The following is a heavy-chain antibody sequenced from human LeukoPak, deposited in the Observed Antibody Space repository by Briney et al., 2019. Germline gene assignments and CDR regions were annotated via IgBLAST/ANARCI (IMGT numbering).Heavy chain of an antibody. CDR1: GFTFSSYE. D-gene: IGHD5-24*01. V-gene: IGHV3-48*03. CDR2: ISSSGSTT. J-gene: IGHJ4*02. Sequence: GGSLRLSCAASGFTFSSYEMNWVRQAPGKGLEWVSYISSSGSTTYYADSVKGRFTISRDNSKGTVYLQMNSLRPEDTAVYYCAKDDAWLQYGNWGRGTLVTVSS. CDR3: AKDDAWLQYGN.